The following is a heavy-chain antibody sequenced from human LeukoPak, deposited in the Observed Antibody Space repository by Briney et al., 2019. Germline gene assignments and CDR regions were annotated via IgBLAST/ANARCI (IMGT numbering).Heavy chain of an antibody. CDR2: IRGSGDRT. D-gene: IGHD6-19*01. CDR1: GFSFPNFA. Sequence: GGSLRLSCVASGFSFPNFAMTWVRQAPGERLEWVSAIRGSGDRTSYADSLKGRFTISRDKSKNTLYLQINNLRAEDTAVYYCARDDAVDGGYLDYWGQGALVTVSS. J-gene: IGHJ4*02. V-gene: IGHV3-23*01. CDR3: ARDDAVDGGYLDY.